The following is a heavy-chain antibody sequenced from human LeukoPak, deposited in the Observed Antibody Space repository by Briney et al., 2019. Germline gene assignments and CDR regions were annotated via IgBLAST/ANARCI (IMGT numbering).Heavy chain of an antibody. V-gene: IGHV4-34*01. CDR1: GGSFSGYY. Sequence: PSETLSLTCAVYGGSFSGYYWSWIRQPPGKGLEWIGEINHSGSTNYNPSLKSRVTISVDTSKNQFSLKLSSVTAADTAVYYCARFVRHCSSTSCYYYYGMHVWGKGTTATVSS. D-gene: IGHD2-2*01. CDR3: ARFVRHCSSTSCYYYYGMHV. CDR2: INHSGST. J-gene: IGHJ6*04.